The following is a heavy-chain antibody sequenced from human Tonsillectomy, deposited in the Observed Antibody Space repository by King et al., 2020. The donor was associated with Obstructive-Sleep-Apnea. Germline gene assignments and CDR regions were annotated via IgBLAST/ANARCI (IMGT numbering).Heavy chain of an antibody. Sequence: VQLVESGGGVVPPGGSLTLSCAASGFTFSTFDMHWVRQSPGKGLEGVSFIRYNGRVKYYADSVKGRFTISRENSKNTLYMEMSSLRPEDTAVYYCIKGGGEGDTFDVWGQGTMVTVSS. V-gene: IGHV3-30*02. J-gene: IGHJ3*01. D-gene: IGHD3-16*01. CDR2: IRYNGRVK. CDR1: GFTFSTFD. CDR3: IKGGGEGDTFDV.